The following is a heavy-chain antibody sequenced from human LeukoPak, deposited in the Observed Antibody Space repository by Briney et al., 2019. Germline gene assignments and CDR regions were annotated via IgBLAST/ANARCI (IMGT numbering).Heavy chain of an antibody. D-gene: IGHD3-10*01. Sequence: GGSLRLSCAASGFTFSSYAMSWVRQAPGKGLEWVSAISGSGGSTYYAGSVKGRFTISRDNSKNTLYLQMNSLRAEDTAVYYCARFGGNYYYYYYMDVWGKGTTVTVSS. CDR3: ARFGGNYYYYYYMDV. CDR2: ISGSGGST. CDR1: GFTFSSYA. V-gene: IGHV3-23*01. J-gene: IGHJ6*03.